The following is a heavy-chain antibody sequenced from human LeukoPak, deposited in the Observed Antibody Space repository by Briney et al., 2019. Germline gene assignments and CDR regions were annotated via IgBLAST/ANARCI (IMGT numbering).Heavy chain of an antibody. V-gene: IGHV4-34*01. Sequence: SETLSLTCAVYGGSFSGYYWSWIRQPPGKGLEWIGEINHSGSTNYNPSLKSRVTISVDTSKNQFSLKLSSVTAADTAVYYCATGGDIVAAMGAFDIWGQGTMVTVSS. D-gene: IGHD5-12*01. J-gene: IGHJ3*02. CDR1: GGSFSGYY. CDR2: INHSGST. CDR3: ATGGDIVAAMGAFDI.